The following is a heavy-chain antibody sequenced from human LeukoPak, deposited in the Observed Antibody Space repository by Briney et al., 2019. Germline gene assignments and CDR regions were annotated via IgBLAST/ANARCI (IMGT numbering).Heavy chain of an antibody. J-gene: IGHJ6*02. Sequence: GGSLRLSCAASGFTFSSYGMHWVRQAPGKGLEWVTVVSYDGSNKYYADSAKGRFTISRDNSKNTLYLQMNSPRAEDTAVYYCAKDKRRGYNYGRNYFYYGMDVWGQGTTVTVSS. CDR3: AKDKRRGYNYGRNYFYYGMDV. V-gene: IGHV3-30*18. D-gene: IGHD5-18*01. CDR2: VSYDGSNK. CDR1: GFTFSSYG.